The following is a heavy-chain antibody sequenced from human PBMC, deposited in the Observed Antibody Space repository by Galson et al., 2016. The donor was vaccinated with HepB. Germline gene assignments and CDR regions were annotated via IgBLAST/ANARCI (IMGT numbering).Heavy chain of an antibody. J-gene: IGHJ4*02. V-gene: IGHV3-74*01. CDR3: ARDDVWSGPSIDS. D-gene: IGHD3-3*01. CDR1: GFTLSHYW. CDR2: ISSNGSNT. Sequence: SLRLSCAASGFTLSHYWMHWVRQFPGKGLEWVSRISSNGSNTDYADSVKGRFTISRDNAKSTLFLQMNSLRAEDTALYFCARDDVWSGPSIDSWCQGTLVTVSS.